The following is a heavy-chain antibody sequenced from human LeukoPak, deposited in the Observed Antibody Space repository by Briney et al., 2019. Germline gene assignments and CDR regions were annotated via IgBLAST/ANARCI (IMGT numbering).Heavy chain of an antibody. CDR3: ARDGCNSGYFDY. V-gene: IGHV4-30-4*01. CDR2: IYYSRST. CDR1: GASISSGGYY. D-gene: IGHD2-15*01. J-gene: IGHJ4*02. Sequence: SQTLSLTCTVSGASISSGGYYWNWIRQPPGKGLEWIGYIYYSRSTSYSPSLKRRLTISVDTSKNQFSLKLSSVTAADTAVYYCARDGCNSGYFDYWGQGTLVTVSS.